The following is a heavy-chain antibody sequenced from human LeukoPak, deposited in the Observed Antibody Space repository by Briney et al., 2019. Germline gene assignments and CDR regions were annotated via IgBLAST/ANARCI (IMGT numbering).Heavy chain of an antibody. Sequence: GASVKDSCKASGFTFTSSAMQWVRQARGQRLEWIGWIVVGSGNTNYAQKFQERVTITRDMSTSAAYMELSSLRSEDTAVYYCAADRWELDAFDIWGQGTMVTVSS. CDR1: GFTFTSSA. D-gene: IGHD1-26*01. J-gene: IGHJ3*02. CDR2: IVVGSGNT. V-gene: IGHV1-58*02. CDR3: AADRWELDAFDI.